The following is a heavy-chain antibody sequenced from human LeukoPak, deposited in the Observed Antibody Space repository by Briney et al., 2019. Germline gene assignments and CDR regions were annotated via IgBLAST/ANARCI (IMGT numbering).Heavy chain of an antibody. D-gene: IGHD2-2*01. Sequence: GGSLRLSCAASGFTVSSNYMNWVRQAPGKGLEWLSVIYSGGTTYYADSVKGRFTISRDNSMNTVFLQMNSLRAEDTAVYYCARGEQYCSSTSCCAYWGQGTLVTVSS. CDR3: ARGEQYCSSTSCCAY. CDR1: GFTVSSNY. V-gene: IGHV3-53*05. J-gene: IGHJ4*02. CDR2: IYSGGTT.